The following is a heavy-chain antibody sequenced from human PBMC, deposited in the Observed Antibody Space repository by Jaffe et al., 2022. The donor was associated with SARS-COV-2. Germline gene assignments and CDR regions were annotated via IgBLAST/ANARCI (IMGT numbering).Heavy chain of an antibody. CDR2: IKQDGSEK. CDR1: GFTFSSYW. V-gene: IGHV3-7*01. J-gene: IGHJ6*02. D-gene: IGHD3-10*01. Sequence: EVQLVESGGGLVQPGGSLRLSCAASGFTFSSYWMSWVRQAPGKGLEWVANIKQDGSEKYYVDSVKGRFTISRDNAKNSLYLQMNSLRAEDTAVYYCARNGNYYGSGSYGGMDVWGQGTTVTVSS. CDR3: ARNGNYYGSGSYGGMDV.